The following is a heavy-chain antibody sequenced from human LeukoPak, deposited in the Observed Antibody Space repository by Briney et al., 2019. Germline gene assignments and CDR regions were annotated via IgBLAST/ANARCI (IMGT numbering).Heavy chain of an antibody. V-gene: IGHV4-59*01. D-gene: IGHD5-12*01. CDR2: IYYSGST. Sequence: SETLSLTCTVSGDSINTYYWSWIRQPPGKGLEWIGYIYYSGSTLYSPSLKSRVTISIDTSKNQFSLKLTSVTAADTAVYYCASTGFSGYDFFGFWGQGTLVTVPS. J-gene: IGHJ4*02. CDR3: ASTGFSGYDFFGF. CDR1: GDSINTYY.